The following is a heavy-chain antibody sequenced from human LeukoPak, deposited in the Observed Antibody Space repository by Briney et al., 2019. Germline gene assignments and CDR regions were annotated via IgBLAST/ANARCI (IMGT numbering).Heavy chain of an antibody. D-gene: IGHD2-15*01. CDR1: GGSISSYY. Sequence: PSETLSLTCTVSGGSISSYYWSWIRQPPGKGLEWIGYIYYSGSTYYNPSLKSRVTISVDTSKNQFSLKLSSVTAADTAVYYCARDLSGYCSGGSCYNWFDPWGQGTLVTVSS. CDR3: ARDLSGYCSGGSCYNWFDP. V-gene: IGHV4-59*06. CDR2: IYYSGST. J-gene: IGHJ5*02.